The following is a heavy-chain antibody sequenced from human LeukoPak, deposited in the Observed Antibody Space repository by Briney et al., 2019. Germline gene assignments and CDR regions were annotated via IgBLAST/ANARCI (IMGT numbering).Heavy chain of an antibody. CDR2: IGYDGSNK. J-gene: IGHJ4*02. D-gene: IGHD3-16*02. V-gene: IGHV3-30*02. CDR3: VKRKSFYLAY. Sequence: PGGSLRLSCAVSGFIFSNYGMHWVRQAPGKGLEWGAFIGYDGSNKYYADSVKGRFTVSRDNFKNTLYLEMNSLRGEDTAVYYCVKRKSFYLAYWGQETLVTVSS. CDR1: GFIFSNYG.